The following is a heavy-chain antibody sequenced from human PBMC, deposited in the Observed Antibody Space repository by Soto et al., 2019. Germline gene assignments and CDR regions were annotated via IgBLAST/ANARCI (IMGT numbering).Heavy chain of an antibody. D-gene: IGHD1-26*01. CDR3: AREHHYGGSSYGMDV. CDR2: ISTYNGNT. V-gene: IGHV1-18*04. CDR1: CYTFPSYG. J-gene: IGHJ6*02. Sequence: ASVEVSCKASCYTFPSYGVSWVRQAPGQGLEWMGWISTYNGNTNYAQKFQGRVTMSTHTSTSIVYMELRSLRSDDTAVYYCAREHHYGGSSYGMDVWGQGTKVTVSS.